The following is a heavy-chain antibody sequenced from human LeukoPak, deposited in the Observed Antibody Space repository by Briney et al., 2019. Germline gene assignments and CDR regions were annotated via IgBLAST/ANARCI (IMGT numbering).Heavy chain of an antibody. V-gene: IGHV1-18*01. Sequence: TVKVSCKASGYTFTSYGISWVRQAPGQGLEWMGWISAYNGNTNYAQKLQGRVTMTTDTSTSTAYIELRSLRSDDTAVYYCARDPATLDFWSGQGNMDVWGKGTTVTVSS. CDR2: ISAYNGNT. J-gene: IGHJ6*03. CDR1: GYTFTSYG. CDR3: ARDPATLDFWSGQGNMDV. D-gene: IGHD3-3*01.